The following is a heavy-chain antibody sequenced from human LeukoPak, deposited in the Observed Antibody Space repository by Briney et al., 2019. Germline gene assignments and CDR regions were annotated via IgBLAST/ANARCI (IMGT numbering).Heavy chain of an antibody. CDR2: ISSSSNTI. Sequence: GGSLRLSCAASGFTFSTYSMNWVRQAPGKGLEWVSYISSSSNTIYYADSVKGQFTISRDNAKNSLYLQMNSLRDEDTAVFYCARDRHDAYDFDYWGQGTLVTVSS. CDR3: ARDRHDAYDFDY. CDR1: GFTFSTYS. V-gene: IGHV3-48*02. J-gene: IGHJ4*02. D-gene: IGHD2-2*01.